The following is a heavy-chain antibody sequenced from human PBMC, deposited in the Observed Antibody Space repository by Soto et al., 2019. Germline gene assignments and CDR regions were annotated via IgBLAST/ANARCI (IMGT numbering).Heavy chain of an antibody. CDR3: ARDFRTYSHGVDV. D-gene: IGHD4-4*01. CDR2: INPSSGGT. Sequence: QAQLVQSGTEVKKPGASVKVSCKASGYPFTGPYIYWVRQAPGQGLGWMGWINPSSGGTEFAEKFQGRVTDTRDTSSRTVFLELNSLTSDDTGVYFCARDFRTYSHGVDVWGQGPAVTVPS. CDR1: GYPFTGPY. J-gene: IGHJ6*02. V-gene: IGHV1-2*01.